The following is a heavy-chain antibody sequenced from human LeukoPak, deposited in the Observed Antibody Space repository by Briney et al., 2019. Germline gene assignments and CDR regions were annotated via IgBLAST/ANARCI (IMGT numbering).Heavy chain of an antibody. Sequence: SETLSLTCTVSGGSISSSDYYWGWIRQPPGKGLEWIGTIYYSATSYYSGTSYFNPSLKSRVTISVDTSKNQFSLKLSSVTAADTAVYYCARIGLYGVLITSAPDYWGQGILVTVSS. J-gene: IGHJ4*02. CDR1: GGSISSSDYY. V-gene: IGHV4-39*01. D-gene: IGHD3-3*01. CDR2: IYYSATSYYSGTS. CDR3: ARIGLYGVLITSAPDY.